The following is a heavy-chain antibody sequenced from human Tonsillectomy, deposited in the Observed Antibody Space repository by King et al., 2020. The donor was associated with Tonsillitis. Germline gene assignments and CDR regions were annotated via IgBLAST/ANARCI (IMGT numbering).Heavy chain of an antibody. J-gene: IGHJ5*02. Sequence: VQLVESGGGVVQPGRSLRLSCEASGFPFSNYRMHWVRQAPGKGLEWVALISFDSTYKDYVDSVKGRFTISRDNSKDTLYLQMNSLRIEDTAMYYCAKDNCDIELVPAALSYGFDPWGQGTLVTVSS. CDR2: ISFDSTYK. CDR1: GFPFSNYR. D-gene: IGHD2-2*01. CDR3: AKDNCDIELVPAALSYGFDP. V-gene: IGHV3-30*18.